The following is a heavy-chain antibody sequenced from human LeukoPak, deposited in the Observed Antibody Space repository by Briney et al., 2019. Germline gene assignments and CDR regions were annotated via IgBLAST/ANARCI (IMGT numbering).Heavy chain of an antibody. Sequence: GGSLRLSCAASGFTFSSYAMSWVRQAPGKGLDWVSAISGSGGSTYYADSVKGRSTISRDNSKNTLYLQMNSLRAEDTAVYYCAKESGSVVVVVAATPIDYWGQGTLVTVSS. J-gene: IGHJ4*02. CDR3: AKESGSVVVVVAATPIDY. CDR2: ISGSGGST. D-gene: IGHD2-15*01. CDR1: GFTFSSYA. V-gene: IGHV3-23*01.